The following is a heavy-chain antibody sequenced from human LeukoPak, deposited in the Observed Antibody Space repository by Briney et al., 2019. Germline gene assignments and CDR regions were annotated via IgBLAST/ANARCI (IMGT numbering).Heavy chain of an antibody. CDR2: IYYSGST. D-gene: IGHD2-21*02. V-gene: IGHV4-59*12. CDR3: ARGRVVVTATNYFDY. J-gene: IGHJ4*02. Sequence: PSETLSLTCTVSGGSISSYYWSWIRQPPGKGLEWIGYIYYSGSTNYNPSLKSRVTISVDTSKNQFSLKLSSVTAADTAVYYCARGRVVVTATNYFDYWGQGTLVTVSS. CDR1: GGSISSYY.